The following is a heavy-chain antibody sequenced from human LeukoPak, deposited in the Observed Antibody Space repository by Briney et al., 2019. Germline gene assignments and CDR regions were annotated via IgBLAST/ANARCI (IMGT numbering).Heavy chain of an antibody. D-gene: IGHD3-3*01. V-gene: IGHV4-4*02. CDR3: ARVQYYDFWRTKFDP. CDR2: IYHSGST. CDR1: GGSISSSNW. Sequence: SETLSLTCAVSGGSISSSNWRSWVRQPPGKGLEWIGEIYHSGSTNYNPSLKSRVTISVDKSKNQFSLKLSSVTAADTAVYYCARVQYYDFWRTKFDPWGQGTLVTVSS. J-gene: IGHJ5*02.